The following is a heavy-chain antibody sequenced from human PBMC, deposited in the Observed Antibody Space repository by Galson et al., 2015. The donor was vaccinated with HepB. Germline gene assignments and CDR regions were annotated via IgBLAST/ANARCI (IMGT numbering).Heavy chain of an antibody. D-gene: IGHD2/OR15-2a*01. V-gene: IGHV4-31*02. CDR3: ASLNYFNWYFDL. Sequence: SGGSISSGGYYWSWIRQHPGKGLEWIGYIYYSGSTYYNPSLKSRVTISVDTSKNQFSLKLSSVTAADTAVYYCASLNYFNWYFDLWGRGTLVTVSS. CDR1: GGSISSGGYY. CDR2: IYYSGST. J-gene: IGHJ2*01.